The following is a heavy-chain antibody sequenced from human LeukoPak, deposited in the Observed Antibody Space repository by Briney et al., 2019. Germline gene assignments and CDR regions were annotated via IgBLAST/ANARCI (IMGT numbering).Heavy chain of an antibody. V-gene: IGHV3-23*01. CDR3: AKAGDGSGSYYTYYYYYGMDV. CDR2: ISGSGGST. CDR1: GFTFSSYA. D-gene: IGHD3-10*01. Sequence: GGSLRLSCAASGFTFSSYAMSWVRQAPGKGLEWVSAISGSGGSTYYADSVKGRFTISRDNPKNTLYLQMNSLRAEDTAVYYCAKAGDGSGSYYTYYYYYGMDVWGQGTTVTVSS. J-gene: IGHJ6*02.